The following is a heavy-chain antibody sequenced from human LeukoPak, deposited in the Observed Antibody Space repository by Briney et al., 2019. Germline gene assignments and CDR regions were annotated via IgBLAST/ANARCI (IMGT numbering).Heavy chain of an antibody. Sequence: PGGSLRLSCAASGFTFSSYSMNWVRQAPGKGLEWVSSISSSSSYIYYADSVKGRFTISRDNAKNSLYLQMNSLRAEDTAVYYCARDSVTHDAFDIWGQRTMVTVSS. CDR1: GFTFSSYS. J-gene: IGHJ3*02. CDR2: ISSSSSYI. D-gene: IGHD5-18*01. CDR3: ARDSVTHDAFDI. V-gene: IGHV3-21*01.